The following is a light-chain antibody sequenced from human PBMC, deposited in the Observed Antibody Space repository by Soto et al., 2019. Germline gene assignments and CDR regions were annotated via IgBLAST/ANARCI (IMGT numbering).Light chain of an antibody. J-gene: IGKJ1*01. CDR2: KAS. V-gene: IGKV1-5*03. CDR1: QTISTW. Sequence: IQMTQSPSTMSASVGDRVTFTCRASQTISTWLAWYQQKPGEAPKLLIYKASTLAVGVPSRFSGSGSATDFTLTINTLQPADFATYYCQQYNSYPWTFGQGTKV. CDR3: QQYNSYPWT.